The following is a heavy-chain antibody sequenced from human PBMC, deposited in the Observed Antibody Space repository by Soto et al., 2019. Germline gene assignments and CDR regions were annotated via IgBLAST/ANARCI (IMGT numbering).Heavy chain of an antibody. CDR2: IWYDGSNK. J-gene: IGHJ4*02. D-gene: IGHD5-12*01. CDR3: ARDRGYSGYDYSDY. V-gene: IGHV3-33*01. CDR1: GFTFSSYG. Sequence: QVQLVESGGGVVQPGRSLRLSCAASGFTFSSYGMHWVRQAPGKGLEWVAVIWYDGSNKYYADSVKGRFTISRDNSKNTLYLQMNSLRAEDTAVYYCARDRGYSGYDYSDYWGQGTLVTVSS.